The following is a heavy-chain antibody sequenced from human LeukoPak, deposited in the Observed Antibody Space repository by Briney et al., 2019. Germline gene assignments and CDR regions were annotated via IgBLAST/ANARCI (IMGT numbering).Heavy chain of an antibody. Sequence: GGSLRLSCAASGFTFSSYSMHWVRQAPGKGLEWVAFISYDGSDEYYADSVKGRFTISRDNAKNSLYLQMNSLRAEDTAIYYCARDTGALVTHFDYWGQGTLVTVSS. CDR1: GFTFSSYS. CDR3: ARDTGALVTHFDY. J-gene: IGHJ4*02. CDR2: ISYDGSDE. V-gene: IGHV3-30*04. D-gene: IGHD5-18*01.